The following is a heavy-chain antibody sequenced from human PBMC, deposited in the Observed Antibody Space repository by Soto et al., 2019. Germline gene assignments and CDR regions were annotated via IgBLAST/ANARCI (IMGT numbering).Heavy chain of an antibody. CDR1: GYTFTSYG. D-gene: IGHD4-4*01. CDR2: ISAYNGNT. J-gene: IGHJ5*02. V-gene: IGHV1-18*01. CDR3: ARDSLWGTTVTDDNWFDP. Sequence: GASVKVSCKASGYTFTSYGISCVRQAPGQGLEWMGWISAYNGNTNYAQKLQGRVTMTTDTSTSTAYMELRSLRSDDTAVYYCARDSLWGTTVTDDNWFDPWGQGTLVTVSS.